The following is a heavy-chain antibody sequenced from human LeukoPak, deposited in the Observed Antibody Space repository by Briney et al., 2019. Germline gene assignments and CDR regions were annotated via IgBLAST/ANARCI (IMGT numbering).Heavy chain of an antibody. CDR2: IYTSGST. V-gene: IGHV4-61*02. J-gene: IGHJ6*03. CDR3: ARDSVVPAAIYYYYYYMDV. D-gene: IGHD2-2*01. Sequence: SQTLSLTRTVSGASISRGSYYWSWIRQPTGKGLEWIGRIYTSGSTNYNPSLKSRVTISVDTSKNQFSLKLSFVTAADTAVYYCARDSVVPAAIYYYYYYMDVWGKGTTVTVSS. CDR1: GASISRGSYY.